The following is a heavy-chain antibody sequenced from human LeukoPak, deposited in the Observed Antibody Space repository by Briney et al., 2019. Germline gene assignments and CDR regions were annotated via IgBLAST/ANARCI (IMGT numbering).Heavy chain of an antibody. CDR1: GGSISSSSYY. J-gene: IGHJ5*02. V-gene: IGHV4-39*01. CDR2: IYYSGST. D-gene: IGHD3-9*01. CDR3: ARHVSPVSPFDILTGWVGNWFDP. Sequence: SETLSLTCTVSGGSISSSSYYWGWIRQPPGKGLEWIGSIYYSGSTYYNPSLKSRVTISVDTSKNQFSLKLGSVTAADTAVYYCARHVSPVSPFDILTGWVGNWFDPWGQGTLVTVSS.